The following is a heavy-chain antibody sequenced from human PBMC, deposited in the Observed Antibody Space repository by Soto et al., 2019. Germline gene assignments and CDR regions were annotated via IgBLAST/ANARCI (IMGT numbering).Heavy chain of an antibody. D-gene: IGHD1-26*01. V-gene: IGHV3-30*18. CDR1: GFTFSSYG. CDR2: ISYDGSNK. CDR3: TKGEMDAFDI. J-gene: IGHJ3*02. Sequence: GGSLRLACAASGFTFSSYGMHWVRQAPGKGLGWVAVISYDGSNKYYADSVKGRFTISRDNSKNTLYLQMNSLRAEDTAVYYCTKGEMDAFDIWGQGTMVTVSS.